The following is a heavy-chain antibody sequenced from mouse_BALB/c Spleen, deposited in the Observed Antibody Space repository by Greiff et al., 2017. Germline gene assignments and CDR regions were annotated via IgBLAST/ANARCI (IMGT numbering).Heavy chain of an antibody. D-gene: IGHD2-14*01. Sequence: EVQGVESGPGLVKPSQSLSLTCTVTGYSITSDYAWNWIRQFPGNKLEWMGYISYSGSTSYNPSLKSRISITRDTSKNQFFLQLNSVTTEDTATYYCARCYRYDRYAMDYWGQGTSVTVSS. V-gene: IGHV3-2*02. CDR2: ISYSGST. J-gene: IGHJ4*01. CDR3: ARCYRYDRYAMDY. CDR1: GYSITSDYA.